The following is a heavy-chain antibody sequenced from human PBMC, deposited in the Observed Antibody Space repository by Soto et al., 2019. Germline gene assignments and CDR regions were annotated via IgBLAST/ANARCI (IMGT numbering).Heavy chain of an antibody. CDR1: GFTFSSYS. CDR3: ARDTYCSGGSCPTMDFQH. D-gene: IGHD2-15*01. CDR2: ISSSSSTI. Sequence: GGSLRLSCAASGFTFSSYSMNWVRQAPGKGLEWVSYISSSSSTIYYADSVKGRFTISRDNAKNSLYLQMNSLRAEDTAVYYCARDTYCSGGSCPTMDFQHWGQGTLVTVSS. J-gene: IGHJ1*01. V-gene: IGHV3-48*01.